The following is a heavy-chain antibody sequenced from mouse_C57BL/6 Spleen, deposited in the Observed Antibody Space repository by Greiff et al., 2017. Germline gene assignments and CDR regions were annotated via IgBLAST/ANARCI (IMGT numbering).Heavy chain of an antibody. CDR2: ISSGNSTI. D-gene: IGHD2-1*01. CDR3: ARNYGIAFDY. J-gene: IGHJ2*01. V-gene: IGHV5-17*01. Sequence: EVKLMESGGGLVKPGGSLKLSCAASGFTFSDYGMHWVRQAPEKGLEWVAYISSGNSTIYYADTVKGRFTISRDNAKNTLFLQMTSLRSEDTAMYYCARNYGIAFDYWGQGATLTVSS. CDR1: GFTFSDYG.